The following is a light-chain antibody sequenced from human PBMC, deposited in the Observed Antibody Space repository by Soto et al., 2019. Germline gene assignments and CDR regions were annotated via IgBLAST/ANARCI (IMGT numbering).Light chain of an antibody. CDR3: QQRNGWPPVT. Sequence: IVLTQSPATLSLSPGERATVSCRASQSVTNFLAGYQQQPAQAPRRLMFGAFNSSTGIPARLSGSGCGRDFTLTISSIVAEDAAVDYCQQRNGWPPVTFGQGTRVEIK. CDR2: GAF. CDR1: QSVTNF. V-gene: IGKV3-11*02. J-gene: IGKJ5*01.